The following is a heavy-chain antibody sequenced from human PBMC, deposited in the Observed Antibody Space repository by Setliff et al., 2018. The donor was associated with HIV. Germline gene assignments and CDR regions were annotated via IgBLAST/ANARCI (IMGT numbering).Heavy chain of an antibody. V-gene: IGHV3-7*01. J-gene: IGHJ4*02. Sequence: LGLSCAASGFTFSKYWMSWVRQAPGKGLEWVASVNPDGSEASSVGSMKGRFTVSRDNAKNSLSLQMNSLRVEDTAVYYCADPPSGYWGQGTLVTVSS. CDR1: GFTFSKYW. CDR3: ADPPSGY. CDR2: VNPDGSEA.